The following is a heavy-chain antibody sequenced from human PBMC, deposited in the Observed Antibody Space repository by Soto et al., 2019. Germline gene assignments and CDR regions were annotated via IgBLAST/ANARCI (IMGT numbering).Heavy chain of an antibody. Sequence: SETLSLTCTVSGGSITSNSYYWGWGWIRQPPGKGLEWIGSIYYSGSTYYNPSLKSRVTISVDASKNQFSLKLSSVTAAETAVYYCARQPLEMTTVTNRWFDPWGQGTLVTVSS. D-gene: IGHD4-17*01. V-gene: IGHV4-39*01. CDR3: ARQPLEMTTVTNRWFDP. CDR2: IYYSGST. J-gene: IGHJ5*02. CDR1: GGSITSNSYY.